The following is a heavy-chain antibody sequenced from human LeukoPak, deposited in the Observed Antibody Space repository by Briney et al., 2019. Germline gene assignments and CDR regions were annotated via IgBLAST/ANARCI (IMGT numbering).Heavy chain of an antibody. Sequence: PGGSLRLSCAASGFTFSSYSMNWVRQAPGKGLEWVSYISSSSSTIYYADSVKGRFTISRDNAKNSLYLQMNSLRAEDTAVYYCARAVDTAMVAMDVWGKGTTVTVSS. CDR1: GFTFSSYS. V-gene: IGHV3-48*01. CDR2: ISSSSSTI. CDR3: ARAVDTAMVAMDV. D-gene: IGHD5-18*01. J-gene: IGHJ6*04.